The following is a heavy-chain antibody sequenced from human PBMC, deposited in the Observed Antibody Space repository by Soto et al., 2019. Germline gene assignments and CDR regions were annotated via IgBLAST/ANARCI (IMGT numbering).Heavy chain of an antibody. CDR1: GYTFTSYG. J-gene: IGHJ6*02. CDR2: ISAYNGNT. Sequence: ASVKVSCKASGYTFTSYGISWVRQAPGQGLEWMGWISAYNGNTNYAQKLQGRVTMTTDTSTSTAYMELRSLRSDDTAVYYCARVGEGHVLRFLDVYYYYGMDVWGQGTTVTVS. V-gene: IGHV1-18*01. D-gene: IGHD3-3*01. CDR3: ARVGEGHVLRFLDVYYYYGMDV.